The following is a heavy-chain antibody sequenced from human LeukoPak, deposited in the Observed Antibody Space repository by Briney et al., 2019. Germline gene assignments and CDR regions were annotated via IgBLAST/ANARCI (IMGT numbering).Heavy chain of an antibody. J-gene: IGHJ6*02. CDR3: ATMYYYNSSAYDPGSV. V-gene: IGHV5-51*01. Sequence: GSLSLSCKSSGYTFTSFWIGWVRQMPGKGLEWMGIVYPGDSDTRYSPSFQGQVTISADKSITTAYLQWSSLKASDTAMYYCATMYYYNSSAYDPGSVWGQGTTVTVSS. CDR1: GYTFTSFW. CDR2: VYPGDSDT. D-gene: IGHD3-22*01.